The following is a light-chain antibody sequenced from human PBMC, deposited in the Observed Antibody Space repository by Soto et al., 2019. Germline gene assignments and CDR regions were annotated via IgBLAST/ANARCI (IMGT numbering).Light chain of an antibody. Sequence: DIQMTQSPSTLSPSVGDRVTITCRASQNIVNWLAWYQQKPGKATKRLIYGASTLESGVPSRFSGSGSGTEFTLTITNLQPDDFATYYCLQYNTFSATFGQGTRLEIK. CDR1: QNIVNW. V-gene: IGKV1-5*01. J-gene: IGKJ5*01. CDR2: GAS. CDR3: LQYNTFSAT.